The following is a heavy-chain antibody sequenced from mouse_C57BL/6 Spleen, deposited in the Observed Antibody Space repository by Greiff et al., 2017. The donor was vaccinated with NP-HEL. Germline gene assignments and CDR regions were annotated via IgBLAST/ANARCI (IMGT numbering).Heavy chain of an antibody. V-gene: IGHV5-12*01. J-gene: IGHJ4*01. CDR1: GFTFSDYY. Sequence: EVMLVESGGGLVQPGGSLKLSCAASGFTFSDYYMYWVRQTPEKRLEWVAYISNGGGSTYYPDTVKGRFTISRDNAKNTLYLQMSRLKSEDTAMYYCAREEGFFYAMDYWGQGTSVTVSS. CDR2: ISNGGGST. CDR3: AREEGFFYAMDY.